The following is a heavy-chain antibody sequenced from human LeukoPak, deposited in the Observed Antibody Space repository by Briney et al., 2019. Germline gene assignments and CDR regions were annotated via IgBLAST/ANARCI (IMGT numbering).Heavy chain of an antibody. CDR1: GGSFSGYY. D-gene: IGHD3-22*01. V-gene: IGHV4-34*01. CDR3: ARRRRMYYDSPNRIGYYYYMDV. J-gene: IGHJ6*03. Sequence: SETLSLTCAVYGGSFSGYYWSWIRQPPGKGLEWIGEINHSGSTNYNPSLKSRVTISVDTSKNQFSLKLSSVTAADTAVYYCARRRRMYYDSPNRIGYYYYMDVWGKGTTVTISS. CDR2: INHSGST.